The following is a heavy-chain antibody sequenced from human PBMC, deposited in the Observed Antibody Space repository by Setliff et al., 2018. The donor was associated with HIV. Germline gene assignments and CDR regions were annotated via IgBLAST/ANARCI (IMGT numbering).Heavy chain of an antibody. J-gene: IGHJ4*02. D-gene: IGHD4-4*01. CDR1: GFSFSDHY. CDR2: IWYDGSEK. V-gene: IGHV3-33*08. CDR3: AGEGSYSNYEFDY. Sequence: GGSLRLSCAASGFSFSDHYMDWVRQAPGKGLEWVALIWYDGSEKYFADSVKGRFTISRDNSKNTLYLQMDSLRAEDTAVYYCAGEGSYSNYEFDYWGQGTLVTVSS.